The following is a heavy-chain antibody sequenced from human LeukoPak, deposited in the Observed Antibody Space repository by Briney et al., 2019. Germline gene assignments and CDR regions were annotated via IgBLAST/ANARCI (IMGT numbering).Heavy chain of an antibody. J-gene: IGHJ4*02. Sequence: SETLSLTCAVYGGSFSGYYWSWIRQPPGKGLEWIGEINHSGSTNYNPSLKSRVTISVDTSKNQFSLKLSSVTAADTAVYYCARPNRTYYYGSGSYYISWGQGTLVTVSS. V-gene: IGHV4-34*01. D-gene: IGHD3-10*01. CDR3: ARPNRTYYYGSGSYYIS. CDR1: GGSFSGYY. CDR2: INHSGST.